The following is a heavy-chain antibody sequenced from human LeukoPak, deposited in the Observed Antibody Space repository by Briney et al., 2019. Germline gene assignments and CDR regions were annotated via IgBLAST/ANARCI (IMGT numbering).Heavy chain of an antibody. D-gene: IGHD3-10*01. V-gene: IGHV1-18*01. CDR3: ARDTDTGNYYGSGSYYSPPGY. J-gene: IGHJ4*02. Sequence: ASVKVSCKASGYTFTSYGISWVRQAHGQGLEWMGWISAYNGNTNYAQKFQGRVTMTTDTFTSTAYMELRSLRSDDTAMYHCARDTDTGNYYGSGSYYSPPGYWGREPWSPSPQ. CDR2: ISAYNGNT. CDR1: GYTFTSYG.